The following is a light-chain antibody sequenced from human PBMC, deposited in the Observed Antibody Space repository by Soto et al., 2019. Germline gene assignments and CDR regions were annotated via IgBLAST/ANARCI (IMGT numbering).Light chain of an antibody. J-gene: IGLJ1*01. CDR2: GVT. V-gene: IGLV2-14*01. CDR1: SSDIGSYNF. Sequence: QSVLTQPDSESGSPGQSITISCTGTSSDIGSYNFVSWYQQYPGKAPKLMIYGVTNRPSGVSDRFSGSKTGNTASLTISGLQAEDEAAYYCFSHRSGNSHVFATGIKVAVL. CDR3: FSHRSGNSHV.